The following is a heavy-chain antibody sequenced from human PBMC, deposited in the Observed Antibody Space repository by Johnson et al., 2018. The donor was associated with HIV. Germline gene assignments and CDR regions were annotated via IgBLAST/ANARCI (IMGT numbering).Heavy chain of an antibody. J-gene: IGHJ3*02. CDR3: ARAGGGIHYYDSSDMGAFDI. D-gene: IGHD3-22*01. CDR2: IYSGGNT. Sequence: VQLVESGGGLIQSGGSLRLSCAASGFTVSSNYMSWVRQAPGKGLEWVSVIYSGGNTYYADSVKGRFTISRDNSKNTVYLQMNSLRAEDTAMYYCARAGGGIHYYDSSDMGAFDIWGLG. CDR1: GFTVSSNY. V-gene: IGHV3-53*01.